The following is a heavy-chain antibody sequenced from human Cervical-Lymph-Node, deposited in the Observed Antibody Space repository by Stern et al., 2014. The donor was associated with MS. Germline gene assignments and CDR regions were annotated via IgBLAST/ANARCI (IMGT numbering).Heavy chain of an antibody. J-gene: IGHJ5*02. Sequence: QLVQSGGGLVQPGGSLRLTCAASGFTSSNYWMHWVRQAPGKGLVWVSRINTDGSNTKYADSVKGRFTISRDNAKNTVYLQMNSLRAEDTAVYYCARDIGASGFDPWGQGTLVTVSS. CDR2: INTDGSNT. D-gene: IGHD6-13*01. CDR1: GFTSSNYW. CDR3: ARDIGASGFDP. V-gene: IGHV3-74*01.